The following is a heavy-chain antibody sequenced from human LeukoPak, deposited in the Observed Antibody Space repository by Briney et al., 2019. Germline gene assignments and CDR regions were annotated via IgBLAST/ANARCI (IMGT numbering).Heavy chain of an antibody. V-gene: IGHV3-7*01. CDR1: GFTFSSYW. D-gene: IGHD3-9*01. CDR2: IKQDGSEK. CDR3: ARDLGYYDILTGYYDLYYFDY. J-gene: IGHJ4*02. Sequence: PGGSLRLSCAASGFTFSSYWMSWVRQAPGKGLEWVANIKQDGSEKYYVDSVKGRFTISRDNAKNSLYLQMNSLRAEDTAVYYCARDLGYYDILTGYYDLYYFDYWGQGTLVTVSS.